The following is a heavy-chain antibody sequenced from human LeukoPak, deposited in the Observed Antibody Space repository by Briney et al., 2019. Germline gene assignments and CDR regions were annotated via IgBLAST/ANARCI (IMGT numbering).Heavy chain of an antibody. CDR2: IKSKTDGGTT. CDR1: GFTFSNAW. J-gene: IGHJ4*02. D-gene: IGHD4-17*01. V-gene: IGHV3-15*01. Sequence: PGGSLRLSCAASGFTFSNAWMSWVRQAPGKGLEWVGRIKSKTDGGTTDYAAPVKGRFTIPRDDSKNTLYLQMNSLKTEDTAVYYCTTDTMTTVQFDYWGQGTLVTVSS. CDR3: TTDTMTTVQFDY.